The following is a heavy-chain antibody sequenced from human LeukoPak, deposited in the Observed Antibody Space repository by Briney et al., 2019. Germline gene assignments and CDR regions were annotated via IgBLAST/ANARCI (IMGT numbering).Heavy chain of an antibody. V-gene: IGHV1-2*02. Sequence: ASVKVSCKASGYTFTGYYMHWVRQAPGQGLEWMGWINPNSGGTNYAQKFQGRVTMTRDTSISTAYMELSRLRSDDTAVYYCASTLASPYYYDGSGYLNYWGQGTLVTVSS. J-gene: IGHJ4*02. D-gene: IGHD3-22*01. CDR2: INPNSGGT. CDR3: ASTLASPYYYDGSGYLNY. CDR1: GYTFTGYY.